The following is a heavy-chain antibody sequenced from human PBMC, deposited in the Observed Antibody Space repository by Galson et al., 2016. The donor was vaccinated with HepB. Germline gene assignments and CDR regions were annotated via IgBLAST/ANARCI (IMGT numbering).Heavy chain of an antibody. V-gene: IGHV3-21*06. D-gene: IGHD2-2*01. CDR3: ARGRGYCSTTTCRDNFDM. CDR2: IRSTHYI. J-gene: IGHJ3*02. Sequence: SLRLSCAASGFTFSSYSLNWVRQAPGKGLEWVASIRSTHYISYADSVKGRFTISRDNAKNSLFLEMNSLRAEDTAVYYCARGRGYCSTTTCRDNFDMWGQGTTVIVSS. CDR1: GFTFSSYS.